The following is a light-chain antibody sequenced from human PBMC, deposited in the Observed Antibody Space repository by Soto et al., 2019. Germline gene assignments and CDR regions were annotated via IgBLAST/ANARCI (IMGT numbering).Light chain of an antibody. J-gene: IGKJ4*01. CDR2: GAS. CDR3: QQYGSSPLT. Sequence: IVLTQSPCTLSLSPGERATLPCRASQSFSSSYLAWYQQKPGQAPRLLIYGASSRATGIPDRFSGSGSATDFTLTISRLEPEDFAVYYCQQYGSSPLTFGGGTKVDIK. V-gene: IGKV3-20*01. CDR1: QSFSSSY.